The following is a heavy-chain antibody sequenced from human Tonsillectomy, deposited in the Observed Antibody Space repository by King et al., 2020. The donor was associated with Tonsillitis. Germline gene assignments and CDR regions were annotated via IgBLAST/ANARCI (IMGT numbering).Heavy chain of an antibody. V-gene: IGHV1-18*01. CDR3: ARDPGVTTNNWFDP. Sequence: QLVQSGAEVKKPGASVKVSCKASGYSFTSYAISWVRQAPGQGLEWMGWISGYNGNTNYAQKFQGRVTMTTDTSTSTAYMELMSLRSDDTAVYYCARDPGVTTNNWFDPWGQGTLVTVSS. J-gene: IGHJ5*02. CDR1: GYSFTSYA. CDR2: ISGYNGNT. D-gene: IGHD4-11*01.